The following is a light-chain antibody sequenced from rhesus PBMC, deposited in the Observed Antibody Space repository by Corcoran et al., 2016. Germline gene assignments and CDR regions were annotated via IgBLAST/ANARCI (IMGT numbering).Light chain of an antibody. V-gene: IGKV1-28*02. CDR2: AAS. CDR1: QGISNY. CDR3: LQHNSYPYS. J-gene: IGKJ2*01. Sequence: DIQMTQSPSSLSASVGDTVTITCRASQGISNYLNWFQQKPGKAPKLLIYAASSLESGVPTRISGSGYWTEFTLTISSLQPEDFATYYCLQHNSYPYSFGQGTKVEIK.